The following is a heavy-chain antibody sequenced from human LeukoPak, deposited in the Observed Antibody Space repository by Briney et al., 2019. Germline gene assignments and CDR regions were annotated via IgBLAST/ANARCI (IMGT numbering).Heavy chain of an antibody. J-gene: IGHJ6*03. CDR1: GYTFTSYD. CDR3: ARGYEYCSGGSCYKYYYYYYMDV. CDR2: MNPNSGNT. D-gene: IGHD2-15*01. V-gene: IGHV1-8*01. Sequence: GASVKVSCKASGYTFTSYDINWVRQATGQGLEWMGWMNPNSGNTGYAQKFQGRVTMTRNTSISTAYMELSSLRSEDTAVYYCARGYEYCSGGSCYKYYYYYYMDVWGKGTTVTVSS.